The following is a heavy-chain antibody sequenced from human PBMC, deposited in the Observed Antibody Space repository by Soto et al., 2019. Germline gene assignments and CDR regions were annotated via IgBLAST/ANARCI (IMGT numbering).Heavy chain of an antibody. V-gene: IGHV3-48*03. CDR3: ARIYDYYGMDV. J-gene: IGHJ6*02. Sequence: GGSLRLSCAASGFTFSSYEMNWVRQAPGKGLEWVSYISSSGSTIYYADSVKGRFTISRDNAKNSLYLQMNSLRAEDTAVYYCARIYDYYGMDVWGQGTTVTVSS. CDR1: GFTFSSYE. CDR2: ISSSGSTI.